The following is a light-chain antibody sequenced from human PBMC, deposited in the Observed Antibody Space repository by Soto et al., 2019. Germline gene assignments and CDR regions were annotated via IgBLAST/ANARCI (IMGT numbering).Light chain of an antibody. J-gene: IGKJ2*01. CDR2: KVS. V-gene: IGKV2-30*01. Sequence: DVVMTQSPLSLAVTLGQPASISCRSSQSLLYSDGNTHLNWFHQRPGQSPRRLIYKVSNRDSGVPGRFSRSGSGADFTLKISRVEAEDVGVYYCMQGTHWPPYTFGQGTKLEIK. CDR3: MQGTHWPPYT. CDR1: QSLLYSDGNTH.